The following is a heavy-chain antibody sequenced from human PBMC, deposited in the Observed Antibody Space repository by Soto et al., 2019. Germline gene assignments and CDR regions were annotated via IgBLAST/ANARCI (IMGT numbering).Heavy chain of an antibody. CDR3: AKARDYYYYYIDV. CDR2: ISGSGGST. CDR1: GFTVSSNY. V-gene: IGHV3-23*01. Sequence: PGGSLRLSCAASGFTVSSNYMSWVRQAPGKGLEWVSAISGSGGSTYYADSVKGRFTISRDNSKNTLYLQMNSLRAEDTAVYYCAKARDYYYYYIDVWGKGTTVTVSS. J-gene: IGHJ6*03.